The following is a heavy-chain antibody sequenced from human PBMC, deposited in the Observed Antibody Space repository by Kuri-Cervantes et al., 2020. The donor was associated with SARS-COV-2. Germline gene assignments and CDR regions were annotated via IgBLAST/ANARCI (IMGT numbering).Heavy chain of an antibody. CDR1: GFTFSSYS. CDR3: AKDCGSLAIFGVVLQYFQH. D-gene: IGHD3-3*01. J-gene: IGHJ1*01. Sequence: GESLKISCAASGFTFSSYSMNWVRQAPGKGLEWVSSISSSSSYIYYADSVKGRFTISRDNSKNTLYLQMNSLRAEDTAVYYCAKDCGSLAIFGVVLQYFQHWGQGTLVTVSS. V-gene: IGHV3-21*04. CDR2: ISSSSSYI.